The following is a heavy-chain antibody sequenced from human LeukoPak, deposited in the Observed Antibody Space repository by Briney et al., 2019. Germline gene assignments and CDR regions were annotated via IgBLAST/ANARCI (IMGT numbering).Heavy chain of an antibody. CDR1: GVSFSGYY. CDR2: INHSGST. CDR3: ARGSFGSSSRDFDY. D-gene: IGHD6-13*01. Sequence: SETLSLTCAVYGVSFSGYYWSWIRQPPGKGLEWIGEINHSGSTNYNPSLKSRVTISVDTSKNQFSLKLSSVTAADTAVYYCARGSFGSSSRDFDYWGQGTLVTVSS. V-gene: IGHV4-34*01. J-gene: IGHJ4*02.